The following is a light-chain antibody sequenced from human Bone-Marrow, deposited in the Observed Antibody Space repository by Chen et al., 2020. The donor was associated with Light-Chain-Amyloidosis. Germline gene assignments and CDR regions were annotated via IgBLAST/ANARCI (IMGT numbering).Light chain of an antibody. J-gene: IGLJ3*02. CDR3: YSYAGDSWV. CDR2: EVI. CDR1: NSDVGRYDY. Sequence: QSALTQPPSASGSPGQSVTISCTGTNSDVGRYDYVSWDQQHPGKAPKFWIYEVIKRCSGVPDRFSGSKSGNPASLTVSGHQAEDEADYYCYSYAGDSWVFGGGTKLTVL. V-gene: IGLV2-8*01.